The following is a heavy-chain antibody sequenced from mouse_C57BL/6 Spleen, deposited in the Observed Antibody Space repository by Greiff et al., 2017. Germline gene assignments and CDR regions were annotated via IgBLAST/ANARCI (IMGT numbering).Heavy chain of an antibody. CDR3: ARLGITTVVARDY. Sequence: VKLQQSGAELVKPGASVKISCKASGYAFSSYWMNWVKQRPGKGLEWIGQIYPGDGDTNYNGKFKGKATLTADKSSSTAYMQLSSLTSEDSAVYFCARLGITTVVARDYWGQGTTLTVSS. V-gene: IGHV1-80*01. CDR1: GYAFSSYW. D-gene: IGHD1-1*01. CDR2: IYPGDGDT. J-gene: IGHJ2*01.